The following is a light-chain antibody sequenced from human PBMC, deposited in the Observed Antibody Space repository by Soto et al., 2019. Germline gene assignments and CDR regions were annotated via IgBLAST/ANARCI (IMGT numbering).Light chain of an antibody. CDR1: SSDADAYNY. CDR3: SSYTSSTIL. CDR2: DVS. Sequence: QSALTQPASVSGSPGQSIIISCTGTSSDADAYNYVSWYQHHPGKAPKLLIYDVSNRPSGISNRFSGSKSGNTASLTISGLQPEDEADYFCSSYTSSTILFGGGTKVTVL. J-gene: IGLJ2*01. V-gene: IGLV2-14*03.